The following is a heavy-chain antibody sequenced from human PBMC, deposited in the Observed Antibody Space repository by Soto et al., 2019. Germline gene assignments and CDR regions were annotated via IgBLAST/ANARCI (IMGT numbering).Heavy chain of an antibody. CDR1: GFSLNSRGVG. CDR3: VHRGPVDETGMGFDF. D-gene: IGHD3-9*01. Sequence: QITLRESGPALVKPTQTLTLTCTFSGFSLNSRGVGVGWVRQPPGKALEWLAIVYWDDDKRYRPSLRSRLSLGKDTPKNQVVLTLTDTYPVDTATYYCVHRGPVDETGMGFDFWGQRYLVTVSS. J-gene: IGHJ4*02. V-gene: IGHV2-5*02. CDR2: VYWDDDK.